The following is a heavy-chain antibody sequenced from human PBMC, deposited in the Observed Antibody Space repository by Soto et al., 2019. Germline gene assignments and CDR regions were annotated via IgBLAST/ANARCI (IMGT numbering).Heavy chain of an antibody. CDR2: IYYSGST. Sequence: SETLSLTCTVSGGSISSSSYYWGWIRQPPGKGLEWIGYIYYSGSTNYNPSLKSRVTISVDTSKNQFSLKLSSVTAADTAVYYCARDVPLPYYGSGSYYSNWFDPWGQGTLVTVSS. CDR1: GGSISSSSYY. D-gene: IGHD3-10*01. V-gene: IGHV4-61*01. J-gene: IGHJ5*02. CDR3: ARDVPLPYYGSGSYYSNWFDP.